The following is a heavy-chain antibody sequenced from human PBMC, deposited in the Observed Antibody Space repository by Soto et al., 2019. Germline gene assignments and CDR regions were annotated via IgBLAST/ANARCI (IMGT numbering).Heavy chain of an antibody. D-gene: IGHD2-2*01. J-gene: IGHJ6*02. V-gene: IGHV5-51*01. CDR2: IYPGDSDT. CDR1: GYSFTSYW. Sequence: GESLKISCKGSGYSFTSYWIGWVRQMPGKGLEWMGIIYPGDSDTRYSPSFQGQVTMTTDTSTSTAYMELRSLRSDDTAVYYCARDQLLPGYYYYGMDVWGQGTTVTV. CDR3: ARDQLLPGYYYYGMDV.